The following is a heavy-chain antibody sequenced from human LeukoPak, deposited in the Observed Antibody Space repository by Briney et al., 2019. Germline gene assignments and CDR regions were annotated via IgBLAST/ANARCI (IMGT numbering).Heavy chain of an antibody. V-gene: IGHV4-30-4*01. CDR1: GGSISSGDYY. CDR3: AREVPWVWNFDL. CDR2: IYYSGST. D-gene: IGHD1-26*01. Sequence: SETLSLTCTVSGGSISSGDYYWSWIRQPPGTGLEWIGYIYYSGSTYYNPSLKSRVTISVDTSKNQFSLKLNSVTAADTAVYYCAREVPWVWNFDLWGRGTLVTVSS. J-gene: IGHJ2*01.